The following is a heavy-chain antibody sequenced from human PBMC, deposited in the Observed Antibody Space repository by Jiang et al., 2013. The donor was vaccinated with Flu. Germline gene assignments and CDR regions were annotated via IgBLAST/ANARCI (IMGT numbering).Heavy chain of an antibody. Sequence: VQLLESGGGVVQPGRSLRLSSAASGFTFNMYHMHWVRQAPGKGLEWVAVISYDGTREYYAESVKGRFTISRDDAKNTLYLQMHSLRAEDTAIYYCARGSAMGAPEEYYFDSWGQGTLVTVSS. V-gene: IGHV3-30-3*01. CDR2: ISYDGTRE. J-gene: IGHJ4*02. D-gene: IGHD1-26*01. CDR3: ARGSAMGAPEEYYFDS. CDR1: GFTFNMYH.